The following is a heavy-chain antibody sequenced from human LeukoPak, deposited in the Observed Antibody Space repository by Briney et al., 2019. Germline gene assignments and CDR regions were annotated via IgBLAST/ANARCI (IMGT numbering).Heavy chain of an antibody. CDR2: INWYGGST. CDR3: ARGGGPYYYYYMDV. J-gene: IGHJ6*03. Sequence: PGGSLRLSCAASGFTFDDYGMSWVRQAPGKGLEWVSGINWYGGSTGYADSVKGRFTISRDNAKNSLYLQMNSLRAEDTALYYCARGGGPYYYYYMDVWGKGTTVTVSS. CDR1: GFTFDDYG. D-gene: IGHD3-16*01. V-gene: IGHV3-20*04.